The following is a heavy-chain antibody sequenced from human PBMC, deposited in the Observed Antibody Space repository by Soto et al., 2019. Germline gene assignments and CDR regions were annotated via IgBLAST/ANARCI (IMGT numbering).Heavy chain of an antibody. Sequence: EVQLLESGGGLVQPGGSLRLSCAASGFSFNTYAMSWVRQAPGKGLEWVSAISGRGGRVYYARYVDGRFTIYRDNSKDTVSLHMDSLRAEATAIYYCAKESPNAVAGSWGQGTLVAVSS. J-gene: IGHJ4*02. D-gene: IGHD6-19*01. V-gene: IGHV3-23*01. CDR1: GFSFNTYA. CDR2: ISGRGGRV. CDR3: AKESPNAVAGS.